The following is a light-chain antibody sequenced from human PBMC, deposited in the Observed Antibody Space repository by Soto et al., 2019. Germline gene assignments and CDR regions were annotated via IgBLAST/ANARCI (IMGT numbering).Light chain of an antibody. V-gene: IGLV2-8*01. Sequence: QSVLTQPPSASGSPGQSVTISCTGTSSDVGGYNSVSWYQQHPGKAPKLMIYDVFKRTSGVPDRFSGSKSGNTASLTVSGLRADDEADYYGSAHGGSSNFVVFGGGTKLTVL. CDR2: DVF. CDR3: SAHGGSSNFVV. CDR1: SSDVGGYNS. J-gene: IGLJ2*01.